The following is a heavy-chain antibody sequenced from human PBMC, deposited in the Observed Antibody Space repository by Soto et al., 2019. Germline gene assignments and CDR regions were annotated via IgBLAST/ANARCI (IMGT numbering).Heavy chain of an antibody. CDR2: ISYDGNKK. CDR1: GFTFRSYS. D-gene: IGHD4-4*01. V-gene: IGHV3-30*18. J-gene: IGHJ4*02. Sequence: QVQLVESGGGVVQPGRSLRLSCAASGFTFRSYSMHWVCQAPGKGLEWVAIISYDGNKKYYADSVKGRFTISRDNSKNTVYLQMNSLRPEDTAVYHCAKGGDYSNLFDSWGQGTLVTVSS. CDR3: AKGGDYSNLFDS.